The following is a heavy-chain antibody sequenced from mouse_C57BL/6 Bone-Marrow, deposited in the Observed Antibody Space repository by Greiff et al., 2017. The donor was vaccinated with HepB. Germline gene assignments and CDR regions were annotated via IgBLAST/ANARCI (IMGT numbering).Heavy chain of an antibody. V-gene: IGHV5-17*01. J-gene: IGHJ2*01. CDR3: ARGGPDY. CDR1: GFTFSDYG. Sequence: EVQGVESGGGLVKPGGSLKLSCAASGFTFSDYGMHWVRQAPEKGLAFFADISSGSSTIYYADTVKGRFTISRDNAKNTLFLQMTSLRAEDTAMYYCARGGPDYWGQGTTLTVSS. CDR2: ISSGSSTI.